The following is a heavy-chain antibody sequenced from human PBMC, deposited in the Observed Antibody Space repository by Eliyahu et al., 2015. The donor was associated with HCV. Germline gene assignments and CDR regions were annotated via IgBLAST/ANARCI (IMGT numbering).Heavy chain of an antibody. D-gene: IGHD3-22*01. V-gene: IGHV3-11*01. Sequence: QVQLVESGGGLVKPGGSLRLSCAAPGFPFXXXYXGWIRQAPGKGLEXVSYISPSGSTIYXAESVKGRFTISRDNAKNSLYLQVSSLRAEDTAVYYCARAGHKYDSTAYYYRPPYYYGMDVWGQGTTVTVSX. CDR3: ARAGHKYDSTAYYYRPPYYYGMDV. J-gene: IGHJ6*02. CDR1: GFPFXXXY. CDR2: ISPSGSTI.